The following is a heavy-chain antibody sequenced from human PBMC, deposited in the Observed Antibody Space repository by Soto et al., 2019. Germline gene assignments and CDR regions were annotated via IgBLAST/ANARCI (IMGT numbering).Heavy chain of an antibody. V-gene: IGHV1-18*01. CDR2: IVTYNGNT. J-gene: IGHJ3*02. Sequence: ASVKVSCKASGYAFTNYGISWVRQAPGQGLEWMGWIVTYNGNTQSTQKLQGRVTMTTDTSTSTAYMELRSLRSDDTAVYYCARAHEYYDILTGYFLDAFDIWGQGTMVTVSS. CDR3: ARAHEYYDILTGYFLDAFDI. D-gene: IGHD3-9*01. CDR1: GYAFTNYG.